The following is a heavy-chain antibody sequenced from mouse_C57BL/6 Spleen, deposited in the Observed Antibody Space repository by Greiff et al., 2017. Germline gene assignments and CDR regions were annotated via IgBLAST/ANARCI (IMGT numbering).Heavy chain of an antibody. J-gene: IGHJ2*01. D-gene: IGHD2-13*01. V-gene: IGHV1-72*01. Sequence: LQQPGAELVKPGASVKLSRKASGYTFTSYWMHWVKQRPGRGPEWIGRIDPNSGGTKYNEKFKSKATLTVDKPSSTAYMQLSSLTSEDSAGYYCARERVNYFDYWGQGTTLTVSS. CDR1: GYTFTSYW. CDR2: IDPNSGGT. CDR3: ARERVNYFDY.